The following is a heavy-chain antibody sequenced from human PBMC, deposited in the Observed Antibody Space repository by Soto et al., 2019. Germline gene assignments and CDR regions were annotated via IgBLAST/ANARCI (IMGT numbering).Heavy chain of an antibody. V-gene: IGHV4-59*01. J-gene: IGHJ5*02. CDR1: GGSISSYY. Sequence: NPSETLSLTCTVSGGSISSYYWSWIRQPPGKGLGWIWYIYYSGSTNYNPSLKSRVTFSVDTSKNQFSLKLSSVTAADTAVYYCARAWNWFDPWGQGTLVTVSS. CDR2: IYYSGST. CDR3: ARAWNWFDP.